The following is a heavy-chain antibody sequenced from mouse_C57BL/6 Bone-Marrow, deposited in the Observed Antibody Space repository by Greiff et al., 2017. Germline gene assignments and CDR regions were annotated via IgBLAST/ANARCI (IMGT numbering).Heavy chain of an antibody. Sequence: QVQLKESGPGLVQPSQSLSITCTVSGFSLTSYGVHWVRQPPGKGLEWLGVLWSGGSTDYNAAFISRLSISKDNSKSQVFFKMNSRQADDTAIYYCAKMNWAWFAYWGQGTLVTVSA. V-gene: IGHV2-4*01. CDR2: LWSGGST. CDR3: AKMNWAWFAY. J-gene: IGHJ3*01. D-gene: IGHD4-1*01. CDR1: GFSLTSYG.